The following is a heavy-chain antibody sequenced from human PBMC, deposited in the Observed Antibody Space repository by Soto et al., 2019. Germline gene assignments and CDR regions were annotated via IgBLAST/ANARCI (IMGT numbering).Heavy chain of an antibody. CDR3: AREAVGGYRGNY. CDR1: GGSISSYY. CDR2: IYYSGCT. J-gene: IGHJ4*02. V-gene: IGHV4-59*12. D-gene: IGHD1-26*01. Sequence: PSETLSLTCTVSGGSISSYYWSWIRQPPGKGLEWIGYIYYSGCTYYNPSLKSRVTISVDTSKNQFSLKLSSVTAADTAVYYCAREAVGGYRGNYWGQGTLVTVSS.